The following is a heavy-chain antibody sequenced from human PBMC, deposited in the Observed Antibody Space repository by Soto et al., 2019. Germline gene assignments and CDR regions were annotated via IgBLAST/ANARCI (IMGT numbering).Heavy chain of an antibody. CDR2: ISAYNGNT. D-gene: IGHD1-26*01. V-gene: IGHV1-18*01. CDR3: AETRLTSGYEGMDV. Sequence: QVQLVQSGAEVKKPGASVKVSCKASGYTFTSYGISWVRQAPGQGLEWMGWISAYNGNTNYAQKLQGRVIMTTDTSTSTAYMELRSLGSDDTAVYYCAETRLTSGYEGMDVWGQGTTVTVSS. CDR1: GYTFTSYG. J-gene: IGHJ6*02.